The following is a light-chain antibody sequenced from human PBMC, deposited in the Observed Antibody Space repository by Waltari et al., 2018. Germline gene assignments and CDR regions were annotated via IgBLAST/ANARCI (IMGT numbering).Light chain of an antibody. CDR3: QVWDDVTDSGV. Sequence: YVLTQPPSVSVDPGKTARLTCGGGNIGSKSVNWYQQKPGQAPVLVMFYDSDRPSEIPERFPGSNSGNTATLTSSWVEAGDEADYHCQVWDDVTDSGVFGGGTKLTVL. V-gene: IGLV3-21*04. CDR1: NIGSKS. CDR2: YDS. J-gene: IGLJ3*02.